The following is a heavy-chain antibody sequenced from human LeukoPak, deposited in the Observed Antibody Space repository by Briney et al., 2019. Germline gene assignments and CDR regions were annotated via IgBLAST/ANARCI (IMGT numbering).Heavy chain of an antibody. CDR1: GYTFTSYD. CDR2: MNPNSGNT. D-gene: IGHD6-19*01. J-gene: IGHJ4*02. CDR3: ARWGTSSGWYGGIDY. V-gene: IGHV1-8*01. Sequence: GASVKVSCKASGYTFTSYDINWVRQATGQGLEWIGWMNPNSGNTGYAQKFQGRVTMTRNTSISTAYMELSSLRSEDTAVYYCARWGTSSGWYGGIDYWGQGTLVTVSS.